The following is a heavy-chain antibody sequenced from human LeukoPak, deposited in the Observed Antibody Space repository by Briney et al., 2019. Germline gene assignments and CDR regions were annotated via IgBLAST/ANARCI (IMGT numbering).Heavy chain of an antibody. J-gene: IGHJ2*01. D-gene: IGHD3-9*01. CDR1: GFTFSSYA. Sequence: GGSLRLSCAASGFTFSSYAMSWVRQAPGKGLEWVSAISGSGDSTYYADSVKGRFTISRDNSKNTLYLQMNSLRAEDTAVYYCAKGSRPYYDILTGYSSPWYFDLWGRGTLVTVSS. CDR3: AKGSRPYYDILTGYSSPWYFDL. V-gene: IGHV3-23*01. CDR2: ISGSGDST.